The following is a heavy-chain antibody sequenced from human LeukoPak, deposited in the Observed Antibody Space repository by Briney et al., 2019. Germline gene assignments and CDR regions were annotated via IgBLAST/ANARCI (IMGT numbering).Heavy chain of an antibody. CDR1: GFTFSSYA. CDR2: ISGSGGST. Sequence: GGSLRLSCAASGFTFSSYAMSWVRQAPGKGLEWVSAISGSGGSTYYADSVKGRFTTSKDSSKNTLYLQMNSLRAEDTAVYYCAKANPSYSSGWSLAYYFDYWGQGTLVTVSS. J-gene: IGHJ4*02. V-gene: IGHV3-23*01. CDR3: AKANPSYSSGWSLAYYFDY. D-gene: IGHD6-19*01.